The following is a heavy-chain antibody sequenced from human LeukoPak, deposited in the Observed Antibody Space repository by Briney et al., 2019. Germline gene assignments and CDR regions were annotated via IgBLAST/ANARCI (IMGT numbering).Heavy chain of an antibody. Sequence: GASVKVSRKASGYTFTSYYMHWVRQAPGQGLEWMGIINPSGGSTSYAQKFQGRVTMTRDTSTSTVYMELSSLRSEDTAVYYCARDIGITMVRGVSGAFDIWGQGTMVTVSS. CDR1: GYTFTSYY. V-gene: IGHV1-46*01. CDR3: ARDIGITMVRGVSGAFDI. CDR2: INPSGGST. J-gene: IGHJ3*02. D-gene: IGHD3-10*01.